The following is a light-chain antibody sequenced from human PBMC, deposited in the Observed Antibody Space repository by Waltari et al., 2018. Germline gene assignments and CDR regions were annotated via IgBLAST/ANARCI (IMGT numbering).Light chain of an antibody. J-gene: IGLJ3*02. Sequence: QSALTQPASVSGSPGQSITISCTATISDVGGFNSVSWYQVHPGQAPRVMIYDVIKRPSGVSDRFSASKSGNTASLTISGLQAEDEGDYYCSSQSTNSVVLFGGGTKLTVL. CDR1: ISDVGGFNS. CDR3: SSQSTNSVVL. CDR2: DVI. V-gene: IGLV2-14*03.